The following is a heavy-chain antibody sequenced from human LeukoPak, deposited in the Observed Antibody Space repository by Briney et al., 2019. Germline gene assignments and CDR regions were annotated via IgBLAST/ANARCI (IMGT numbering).Heavy chain of an antibody. J-gene: IGHJ6*02. CDR1: GGSFSGYY. V-gene: IGHV4-34*01. CDR3: ARGKVIRVVRSYYYYGMDV. Sequence: SETLSLTCAVYGGSFSGYYWSWIRQPPGKGLEWIGEINHSGSTNYNPSLKSRVTISVDTSKNQFSLKLSSVTAADTAVYYCARGKVIRVVRSYYYYGMDVWGQGTTVTVSS. CDR2: INHSGST. D-gene: IGHD3-16*02.